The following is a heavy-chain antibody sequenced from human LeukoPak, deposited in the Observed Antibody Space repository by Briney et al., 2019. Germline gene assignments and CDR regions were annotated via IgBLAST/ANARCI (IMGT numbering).Heavy chain of an antibody. CDR1: GFTFSSYS. Sequence: GGSLRLSCAASGFTFSSYSMNWVRQAPGKGLEWVSSISSSSSYIYYADSVKGRFTISRDNAENSLYLQMNSLRAEDTAVYYCAKVRNWNDHFDFWGQGTLVTVSS. D-gene: IGHD1-20*01. CDR2: ISSSSSYI. J-gene: IGHJ4*02. CDR3: AKVRNWNDHFDF. V-gene: IGHV3-21*04.